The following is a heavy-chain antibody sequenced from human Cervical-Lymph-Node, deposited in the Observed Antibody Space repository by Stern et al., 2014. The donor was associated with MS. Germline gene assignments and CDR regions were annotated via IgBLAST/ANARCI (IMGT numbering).Heavy chain of an antibody. CDR2: NNPSSGGT. J-gene: IGHJ6*02. CDR3: ARVAPALGYGMDV. Sequence: QVQLVQSGAEVKKAGASVKVSCKASGYTFTGYYIHWVRQAPGQGLEWIGWNNPSSGGTGYSQKFQGWVTMTRDTSISTAYMELNRLRSDETAVYYCARVAPALGYGMDVWGQGTTVIVSS. CDR1: GYTFTGYY. V-gene: IGHV1-2*04.